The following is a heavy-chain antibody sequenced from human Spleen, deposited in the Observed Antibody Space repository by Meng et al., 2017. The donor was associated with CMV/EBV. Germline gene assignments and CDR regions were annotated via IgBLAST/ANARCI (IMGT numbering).Heavy chain of an antibody. D-gene: IGHD3-22*01. V-gene: IGHV4-34*01. CDR2: INHSGST. CDR1: GGSFSGYY. Sequence: LTCAVDGGSFSGYYWSWIRQPPGKGLEWIGEINHSGSTNYNPSLKSRVTISVDTSKNQFSLKLSSVTAADTAVYYCARAYDSSGSDYWGQGTLVTVSS. CDR3: ARAYDSSGSDY. J-gene: IGHJ4*02.